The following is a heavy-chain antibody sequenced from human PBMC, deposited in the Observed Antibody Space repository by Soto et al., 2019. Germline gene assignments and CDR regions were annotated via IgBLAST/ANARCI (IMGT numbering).Heavy chain of an antibody. D-gene: IGHD4-17*01. V-gene: IGHV4-31*03. CDR3: AIAEPAYGDYSDS. CDR2: IYYSGRT. J-gene: IGHJ4*02. Sequence: QVQLQESGPGLVKPSQTLSLTCTVSGGSIRSGAYFWSWIRQHPGKGLEWIGFIYYSGRTYYHPSLRRGFTVSVDTSENPFALELSAVSASDTAGYYCAIAEPAYGDYSDSRGPGTLVTVSS. CDR1: GGSIRSGAYF.